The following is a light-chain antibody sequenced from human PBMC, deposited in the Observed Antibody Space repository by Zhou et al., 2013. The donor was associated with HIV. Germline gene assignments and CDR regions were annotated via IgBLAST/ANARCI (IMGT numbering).Light chain of an antibody. V-gene: IGKV1-9*01. CDR2: AAS. Sequence: IQLTQSPSSLSASVGDRVTITCRASQGISSFLAWYQQKPGKAPKLLIYAASSLQSGVPSRFSGSGSGTEFSLTISGLQPDDFATYYCQQYNSYPITFGRGTRLDI. J-gene: IGKJ5*01. CDR3: QQYNSYPIT. CDR1: QGISSF.